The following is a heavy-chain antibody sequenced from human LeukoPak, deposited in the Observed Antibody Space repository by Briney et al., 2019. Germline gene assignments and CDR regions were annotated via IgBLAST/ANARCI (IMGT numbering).Heavy chain of an antibody. CDR1: GFTFGSYE. V-gene: IGHV3-48*03. CDR3: ARGGAVAGLY. CDR2: ISSSGDTV. Sequence: GGSLRLSCAVSGFTFGSYEMNWVRQAPGKGLEWVSYISSSGDTVYYPDSVKGRFTISRDNAKSSLYLQMNSLRGEDTAVYYCARGGAVAGLYWGQGILVTVSS. D-gene: IGHD6-19*01. J-gene: IGHJ4*02.